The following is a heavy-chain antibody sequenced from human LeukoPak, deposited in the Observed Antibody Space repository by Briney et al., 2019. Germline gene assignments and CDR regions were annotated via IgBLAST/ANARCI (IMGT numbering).Heavy chain of an antibody. D-gene: IGHD6-6*01. V-gene: IGHV1-2*02. J-gene: IGHJ6*03. CDR2: INPNSGGT. CDR1: GYTFTGYY. Sequence: ASVKVSCKASGYTFTGYYMHWVRQVPGQGLEWMGWINPNSGGTNYAQKFQGRVTMTRDTSISTAYMELSRLRSDDTAVYYCATAPVSVAARRPNYYYYYMDVWGKGTTVTVSS. CDR3: ATAPVSVAARRPNYYYYYMDV.